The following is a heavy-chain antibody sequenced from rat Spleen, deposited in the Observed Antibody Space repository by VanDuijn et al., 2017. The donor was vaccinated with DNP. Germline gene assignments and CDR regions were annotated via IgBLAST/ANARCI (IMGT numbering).Heavy chain of an antibody. V-gene: IGHV5-35*01. Sequence: EVQLVESGGGSVQPGSPLKLSCAASGFSFRSNWLNWIRQAPGKGLEWVASITPDGSTTYYPDTVKGRFMISKDDARNTGYLQVNSLGSEGTATYYCTSNPHIRTAAPFDYWGQGVMVTVSS. CDR3: TSNPHIRTAAPFDY. CDR1: GFSFRSNW. CDR2: ITPDGSTT. J-gene: IGHJ2*01. D-gene: IGHD3-8*01.